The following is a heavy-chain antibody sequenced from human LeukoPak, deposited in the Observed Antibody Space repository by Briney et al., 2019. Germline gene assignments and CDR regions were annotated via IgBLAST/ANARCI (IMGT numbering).Heavy chain of an antibody. CDR1: GFTFSSYG. D-gene: IGHD3-10*01. CDR3: AKGMAGDELGEFDY. V-gene: IGHV3-30*02. J-gene: IGHJ4*02. CDR2: IWYGGSNK. Sequence: GGSLRLSCAASGFTFSSYGMHWVRQAPGKGLEWVAVIWYGGSNKYYADSVKGRFTISRDNSKNTLYLQMNSLRAEDTAVYYCAKGMAGDELGEFDYWGQGTLVTVSS.